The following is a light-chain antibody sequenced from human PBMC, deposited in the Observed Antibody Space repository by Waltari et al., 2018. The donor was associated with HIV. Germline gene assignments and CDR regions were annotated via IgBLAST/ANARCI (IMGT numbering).Light chain of an antibody. J-gene: IGKJ2*01. V-gene: IGKV3-11*01. CDR2: DAS. CDR1: QSVGRN. CDR3: QQRSTPFT. Sequence: DIVLTQSPVTLSLSPGERATLSCRASQSVGRNFAWYQPKTGQAPRLLIFDASKRATGIPARFSGSGSGTDFTLTITSLEPEDFAVYYCQQRSTPFTFGQGTKLEIK.